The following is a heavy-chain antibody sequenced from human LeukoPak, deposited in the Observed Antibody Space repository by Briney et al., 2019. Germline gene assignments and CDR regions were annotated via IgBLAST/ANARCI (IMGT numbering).Heavy chain of an antibody. D-gene: IGHD1-26*01. CDR3: AKDFLSGSYSLYYFDY. CDR1: GFPLNSLF. Sequence: GGAPVLSLGASGFPLNSLFMSRVPPAPGEGLGGVSGISASGGSTYYAGSVKGRFSISRDNSKNTLYLQMNSLRAEDTAVYYCAKDFLSGSYSLYYFDYWGQGTLVSVSA. CDR2: ISASGGST. V-gene: IGHV3-23*01. J-gene: IGHJ4*02.